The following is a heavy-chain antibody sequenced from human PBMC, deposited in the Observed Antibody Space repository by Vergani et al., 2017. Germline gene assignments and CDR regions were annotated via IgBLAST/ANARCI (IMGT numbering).Heavy chain of an antibody. V-gene: IGHV3-11*04. CDR3: AKNPGISTTRHYYAMDV. D-gene: IGHD1-1*01. J-gene: IGHJ6*02. Sequence: LEESGGGSVKPGGSLRLSCAASGIKFSDHYMSWIRQAPGKGLEWVSHISPGASTVSYTDSVTGRFTVSRDNDNNSLTLEMTTLRVEDTAVYYCAKNPGISTTRHYYAMDVWGQGTTVTVSS. CDR1: GIKFSDHY. CDR2: ISPGASTV.